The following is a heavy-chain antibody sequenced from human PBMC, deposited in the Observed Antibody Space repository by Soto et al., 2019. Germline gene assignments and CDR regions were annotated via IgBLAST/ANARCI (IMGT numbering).Heavy chain of an antibody. V-gene: IGHV3-53*01. CDR2: IYSGGST. CDR1: GFTVSINY. CDR3: ARVYGGKYFDY. D-gene: IGHD4-17*01. J-gene: IGHJ4*02. Sequence: PGGSLSLSCAASGFTVSINYMSWVRQAPGKGLEWVSVIYSGGSTYYADSVKGRFTISRDNSKNTLYLQMNSLRAEDTAVYYCARVYGGKYFDYWGQGTLVTVSS.